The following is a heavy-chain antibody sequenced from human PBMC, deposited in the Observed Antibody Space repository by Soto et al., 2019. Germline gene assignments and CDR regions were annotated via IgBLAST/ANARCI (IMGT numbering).Heavy chain of an antibody. CDR1: GFTFNSHG. J-gene: IGHJ4*02. CDR2: ISYDGSNI. Sequence: LRLSFAASGFTFNSHGMHWVRQAPGKGLEWVALISYDGSNIYYVDSVKGRFTISRDNSKNTLCLQMNSLRPEDTAVYYCAKRGFCGGGSCYSFHFDYWGPGTLVTVSS. CDR3: AKRGFCGGGSCYSFHFDY. D-gene: IGHD2-15*01. V-gene: IGHV3-30*18.